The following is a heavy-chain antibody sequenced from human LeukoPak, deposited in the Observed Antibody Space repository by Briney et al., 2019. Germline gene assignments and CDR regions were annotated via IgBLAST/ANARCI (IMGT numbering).Heavy chain of an antibody. Sequence: ASVEVSCKASGYTFTSYGISWVRQAPGQGLEWMGWISAYNGNTNYAQKLQGRVTMTTDTSTSTAYMELRSLRSDDTAVYYCARDLATFSPPYYWGQGTLVTVSS. J-gene: IGHJ4*02. CDR1: GYTFTSYG. V-gene: IGHV1-18*01. CDR2: ISAYNGNT. CDR3: ARDLATFSPPYY. D-gene: IGHD2-15*01.